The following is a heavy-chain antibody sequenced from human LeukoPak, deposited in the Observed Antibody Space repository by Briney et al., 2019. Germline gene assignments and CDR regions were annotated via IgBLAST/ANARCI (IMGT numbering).Heavy chain of an antibody. CDR3: ARGRGSGWFTVHYYYYYMDV. V-gene: IGHV4-59*08. J-gene: IGHJ6*03. CDR1: GGSVSNYY. Sequence: PSETLSLTCTVSGGSVSNYYWSWIRQSPGKGLEWIGYIYYTETSYNPSLKSRVTISVDTSKNQFSLKLTSVTAADTAVYYCARGRGSGWFTVHYYYYYMDVWGKGTTVTVSS. CDR2: IYYTET. D-gene: IGHD6-19*01.